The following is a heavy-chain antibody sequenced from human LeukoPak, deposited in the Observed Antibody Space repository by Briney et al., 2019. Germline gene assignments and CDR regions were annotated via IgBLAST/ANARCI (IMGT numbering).Heavy chain of an antibody. J-gene: IGHJ4*02. V-gene: IGHV3-23*01. CDR2: ISGSGGST. Sequence: SGGSLRLSCAASGFTFSSYAMSWVRQAPGKGLEWVSAISGSGGSTYYADSVKGRFTISRDNSKNTLYLQMNSLRAEDTAVYYCAKDPAQAYYDILTGYWYFDYWGQGTLVTVSS. CDR3: AKDPAQAYYDILTGYWYFDY. CDR1: GFTFSSYA. D-gene: IGHD3-9*01.